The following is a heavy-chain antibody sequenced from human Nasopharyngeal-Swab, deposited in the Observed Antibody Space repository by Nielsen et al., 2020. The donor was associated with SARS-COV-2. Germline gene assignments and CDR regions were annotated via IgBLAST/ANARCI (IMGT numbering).Heavy chain of an antibody. CDR3: ARGHNCSGGSCPYYYYGMDV. CDR2: INHSGST. D-gene: IGHD2-15*01. Sequence: SETLSLTCAVYGGSFSGYYRSWIRQPPGKGLEWIGEINHSGSTNYNPSLKSRVTISVDTSKNQFSLKLSSVTAADTAVYYCARGHNCSGGSCPYYYYGMDVWGQGTTVTVSS. V-gene: IGHV4-34*01. J-gene: IGHJ6*02. CDR1: GGSFSGYY.